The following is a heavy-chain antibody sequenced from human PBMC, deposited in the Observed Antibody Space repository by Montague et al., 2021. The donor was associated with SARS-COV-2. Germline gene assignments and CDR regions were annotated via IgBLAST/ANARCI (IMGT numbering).Heavy chain of an antibody. Sequence: SETLSLTRSLSGFSISSGYYWGWIRQTPGKGLEWIGSRYQNGATXYSPSLKRPVTILLDTSKNQFSLSLTSVTAADTAVYYCARSGVGIFDFSYFDSWGQGSLVIVS. CDR1: GFSISSGYY. D-gene: IGHD3-3*01. CDR3: ARSGVGIFDFSYFDS. CDR2: RYQNGAT. V-gene: IGHV4-38-2*02. J-gene: IGHJ4*02.